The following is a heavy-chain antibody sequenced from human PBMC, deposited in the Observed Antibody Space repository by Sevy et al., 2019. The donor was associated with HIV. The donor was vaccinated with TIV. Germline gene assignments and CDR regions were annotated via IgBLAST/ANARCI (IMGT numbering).Heavy chain of an antibody. D-gene: IGHD2-2*01. CDR1: GFTFSSYS. V-gene: IGHV3-21*01. CDR3: ARGRIVVVPTALTWFDP. CDR2: ISSSSSYI. Sequence: GGSLRLSCAASGFTFSSYSMNWVRQAPGKGLEWVSSISSSSSYIYYADSVKGRFTISRDNAKNSLYLQMNSLRAEDTAVYYCARGRIVVVPTALTWFDPWGQGTLVTVSS. J-gene: IGHJ5*02.